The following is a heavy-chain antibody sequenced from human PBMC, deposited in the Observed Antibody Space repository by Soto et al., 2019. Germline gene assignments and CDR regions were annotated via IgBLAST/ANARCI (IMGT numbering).Heavy chain of an antibody. V-gene: IGHV4-30-2*01. Sequence: QLQLLESGSGLVRPSQTLSLTCVVSGGSLSSSAYSWSWIRQAPGKGLEWIGFIYQSGSTYYNPSLKSRVTMSLDRPKKQFSLKLSSVTAADTAVYYCARELLYYDSDGYSWDDAFDIWGQGTMVTVSS. CDR1: GGSLSSSAYS. CDR2: IYQSGST. CDR3: ARELLYYDSDGYSWDDAFDI. J-gene: IGHJ3*02. D-gene: IGHD3-22*01.